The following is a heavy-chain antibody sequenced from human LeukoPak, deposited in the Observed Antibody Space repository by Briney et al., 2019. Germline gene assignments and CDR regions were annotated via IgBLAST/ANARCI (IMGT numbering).Heavy chain of an antibody. CDR2: ISSSSSII. CDR1: GFTFSSYS. D-gene: IGHD3-10*01. CDR3: ARDTARGPRMVRGVINPSLGMDV. Sequence: GGSLRLSCAASGFTFSSYSMNWVRQAPGKGLEWVSYISSSSSIIYYADSVKGRFTISRYNAKNSLFLQMNSLRAEDTVVYYCARDTARGPRMVRGVINPSLGMDVWGQGTTVTVSS. V-gene: IGHV3-48*04. J-gene: IGHJ6*02.